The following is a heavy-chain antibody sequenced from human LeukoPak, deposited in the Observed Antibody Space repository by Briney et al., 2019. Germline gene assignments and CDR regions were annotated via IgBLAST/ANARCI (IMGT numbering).Heavy chain of an antibody. CDR1: GGSISSSSYY. CDR2: IYYSGST. J-gene: IGHJ4*02. Sequence: PSETLSLTCTVSGGSISSSSYYWGWIRQPPGKGLEWIGSIYYSGSTYYNPSLKSRVTISVDTSKNQFSLKLSSVTAADTAVYYCARIQLWQDYWGQGTLVTVYS. CDR3: ARIQLWQDY. V-gene: IGHV4-39*01. D-gene: IGHD5-18*01.